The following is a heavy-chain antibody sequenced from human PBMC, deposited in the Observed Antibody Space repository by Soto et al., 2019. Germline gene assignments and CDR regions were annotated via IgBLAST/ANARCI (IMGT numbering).Heavy chain of an antibody. Sequence: QITLKESGPTLVKPTQTLTLTCTFSGFSLSTRVMSVGWIRQPPGKALEGLELMYWDDDKRYRPSRKSRLTITTDTSKNKVVLTVTDMDPVDTATHYCAHSPGNWLDHCGQGTLVTVSS. V-gene: IGHV2-5*02. J-gene: IGHJ5*02. CDR2: MYWDDDK. CDR1: GFSLSTRVMS. CDR3: AHSPGNWLDH.